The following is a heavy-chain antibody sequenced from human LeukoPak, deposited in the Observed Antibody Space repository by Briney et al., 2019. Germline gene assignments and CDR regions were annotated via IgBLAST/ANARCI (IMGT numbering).Heavy chain of an antibody. CDR3: ARWVTVTTHYYFDS. Sequence: GGSLRLSCAASGFTFDDYGMTWVRQAPGKGLEWVSGINWSGGSTGYADSVKGRFTISRDTAKSSLYLQMNSLRAEDTALYYCARWVTVTTHYYFDSWGQGSLVTVSS. V-gene: IGHV3-20*04. CDR1: GFTFDDYG. D-gene: IGHD4-17*01. CDR2: INWSGGST. J-gene: IGHJ4*02.